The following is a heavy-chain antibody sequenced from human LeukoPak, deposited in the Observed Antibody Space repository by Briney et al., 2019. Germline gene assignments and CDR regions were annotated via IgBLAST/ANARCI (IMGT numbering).Heavy chain of an antibody. CDR3: ARDLSSRDAF. CDR1: GFTVSNCW. D-gene: IGHD6-13*01. J-gene: IGHJ4*02. Sequence: PGGSLRLSCAASGFTVSNCWMSWVRQAPGEGLEWVACIHQNGGTEYYVDSVKGRFAISRDNSKNSLHLQMSSLTVEDTAVYYCARDLSSRDAFWGQGTLVIVSS. V-gene: IGHV3-7*03. CDR2: IHQNGGTE.